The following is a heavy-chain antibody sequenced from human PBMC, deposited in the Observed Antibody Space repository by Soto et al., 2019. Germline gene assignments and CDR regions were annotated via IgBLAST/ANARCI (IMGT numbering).Heavy chain of an antibody. V-gene: IGHV5-10-1*01. Sequence: PGESLKVSCQGSGYSFTSYWISWVRQMPGKGLEWMGRIDPSDSYTNYSPSFQGHVTISADKSISTAYLQWSSLKASDTAMYYCARHEGRVGYYYGMDVWGQGTTVTVSS. CDR1: GYSFTSYW. CDR3: ARHEGRVGYYYGMDV. J-gene: IGHJ6*02. CDR2: IDPSDSYT. D-gene: IGHD1-26*01.